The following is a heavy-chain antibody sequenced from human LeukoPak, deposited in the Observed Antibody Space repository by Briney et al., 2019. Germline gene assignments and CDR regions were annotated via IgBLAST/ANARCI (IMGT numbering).Heavy chain of an antibody. Sequence: GGSLRLSCAASGFTFSSYSMNWVRQAPGKGLEWVSSISSSSSYIYYADSVKGRFTISRDNAKNSLYLQMNSLRAEDTAVYYCARAADYDILTGPSPQDYWGQGTLATVSS. CDR2: ISSSSSYI. D-gene: IGHD3-9*01. CDR1: GFTFSSYS. J-gene: IGHJ4*02. V-gene: IGHV3-21*01. CDR3: ARAADYDILTGPSPQDY.